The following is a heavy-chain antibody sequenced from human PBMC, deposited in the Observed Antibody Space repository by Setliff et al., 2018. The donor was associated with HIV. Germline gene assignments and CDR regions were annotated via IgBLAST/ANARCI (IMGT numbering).Heavy chain of an antibody. Sequence: SETLSLTCAVSGYSISSGYYWGWIRQPPGKGLEWIGSMYHSGSSYYNPSLKSRVTITVDTSKNQLSLKLSSVTAADAAVYYCARHRDPPGTSWIYYYYYMDLWGEGTTVTVSS. V-gene: IGHV4-38-2*01. CDR2: MYHSGSS. CDR3: ARHRDPPGTSWIYYYYYMDL. J-gene: IGHJ6*03. D-gene: IGHD6-13*01. CDR1: GYSISSGYY.